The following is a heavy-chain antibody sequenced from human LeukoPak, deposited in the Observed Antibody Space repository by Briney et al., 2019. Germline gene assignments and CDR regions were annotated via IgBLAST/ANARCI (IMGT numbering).Heavy chain of an antibody. CDR2: ISSSSSYI. CDR1: GLTFSSYS. Sequence: GGSLRLSCAASGLTFSSYSMNWVRQAPGKGLEWVSSISSSSSYIYYADSVKGRFTISRDNAKNSLYLQMNSLRAEDTAVYYCARDLGIAAAGVYWGQGTLVTVSS. J-gene: IGHJ4*02. D-gene: IGHD6-13*01. V-gene: IGHV3-21*01. CDR3: ARDLGIAAAGVY.